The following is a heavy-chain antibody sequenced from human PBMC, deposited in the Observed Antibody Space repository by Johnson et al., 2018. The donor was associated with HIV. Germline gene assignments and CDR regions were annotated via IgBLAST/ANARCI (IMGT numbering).Heavy chain of an antibody. CDR1: GFTFKSYG. J-gene: IGHJ3*02. CDR3: ARDGYSSGWYGNDAFDI. Sequence: QVQLVESGGGVVQPGGSLRLSCAASGFTFKSYGMHWVRQAPGKGLEWVAFIRFDGSNVHYGDSVKGRFTISRDNSKNTLFLEMNSLRVDDTAVYYCARDGYSSGWYGNDAFDIWGQGTMVTVSS. CDR2: IRFDGSNV. D-gene: IGHD6-19*01. V-gene: IGHV3-30*02.